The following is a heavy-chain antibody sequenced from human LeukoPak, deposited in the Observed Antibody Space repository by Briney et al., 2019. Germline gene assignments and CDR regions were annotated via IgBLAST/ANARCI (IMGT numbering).Heavy chain of an antibody. CDR2: ISYDGSNK. V-gene: IGHV3-30-3*01. CDR1: GFTFSSYA. Sequence: GGSLRLSCAASGFTFSSYAMHWVRQAPGKGLEWVAVISYDGSNKYYADSVKGRFTISRDNSKNTLYLQMNSLRAEDTAVYYCARVMTTTYFPYYYYGMDVWGQGTTVTVSS. J-gene: IGHJ6*02. CDR3: ARVMTTTYFPYYYYGMDV. D-gene: IGHD4-17*01.